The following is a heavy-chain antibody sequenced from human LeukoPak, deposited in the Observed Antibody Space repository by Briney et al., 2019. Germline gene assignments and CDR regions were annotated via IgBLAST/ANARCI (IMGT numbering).Heavy chain of an antibody. J-gene: IGHJ4*02. CDR1: GGSISSYY. CDR2: IYYSGST. CDR3: ARGGSLVWFGDL. D-gene: IGHD3-10*01. V-gene: IGHV4-59*01. Sequence: SETLSLTCTVSGGSISSYYWSWIRQPPGKGLEWIGYIYYSGSTKYNPSLKSRVTISVDTSKNQFSLKLHSVTAADTAVYYCARGGSLVWFGDLWGQGTLVTVS.